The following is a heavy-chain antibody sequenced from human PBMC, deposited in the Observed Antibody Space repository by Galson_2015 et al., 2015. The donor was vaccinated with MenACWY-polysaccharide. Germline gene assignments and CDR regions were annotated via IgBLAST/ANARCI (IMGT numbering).Heavy chain of an antibody. J-gene: IGHJ4*02. CDR2: MNPNSGNT. D-gene: IGHD2-21*01. V-gene: IGHV1-8*01. CDR1: GYKFTSYD. CDR3: ARIIARKYTFADS. Sequence: SVKVSCKASGYKFTSYDINWVRQATGQGLEWMGWMNPNSGNTGYAQKFQGRVTMTSNSAMTTAYMELSSLRSEDTAVYYCARIIARKYTFADSWGQGTLVTV.